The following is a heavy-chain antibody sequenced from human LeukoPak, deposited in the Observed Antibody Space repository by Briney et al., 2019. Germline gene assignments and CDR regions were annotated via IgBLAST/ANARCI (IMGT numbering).Heavy chain of an antibody. CDR3: ASTRYFDWLRASYYFDY. CDR1: GGSISSYY. Sequence: SETLSLTCTVSGGSISSYYWSWLRQPPGKGLEWIGYIYYSGSTNYNPSLTSRVTISVDTSKNQFSLKLSSVTAADTAVYYCASTRYFDWLRASYYFDYWGQGTLVTVSS. CDR2: IYYSGST. V-gene: IGHV4-59*01. J-gene: IGHJ4*02. D-gene: IGHD3-9*01.